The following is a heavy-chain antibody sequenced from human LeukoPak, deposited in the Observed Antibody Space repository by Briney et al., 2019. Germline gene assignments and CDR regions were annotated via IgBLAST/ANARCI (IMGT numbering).Heavy chain of an antibody. CDR2: INPTDSET. CDR3: ARHGAHSWFGESADYFDP. CDR1: GFKFTNYW. V-gene: IGHV5-10-1*01. Sequence: GESLRISCQASGFKFTNYWISWVRQVPGKGLEWMGKINPTDSETKYSPSLQGHVSVSADKSINTVYLHWNSLKDSDTGLYYCARHGAHSWFGESADYFDPWGQGTLVTVSS. J-gene: IGHJ5*02. D-gene: IGHD3-10*01.